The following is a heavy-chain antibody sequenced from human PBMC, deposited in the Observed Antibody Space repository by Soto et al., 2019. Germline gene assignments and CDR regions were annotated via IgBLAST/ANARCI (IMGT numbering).Heavy chain of an antibody. CDR3: ARSYYDSGGYFRVIEY. J-gene: IGHJ4*02. D-gene: IGHD3-22*01. CDR2: IWFDGSRK. Sequence: QVQLVESGVGGVQPGRSLRLSCAASGFTFSSFGMHWVRQAPGKGLEGVAVIWFDGSRKYSADSVKCQLTLSRDNSKSTMYLQMKSLRGEDTAVYYCARSYYDSGGYFRVIEYWGLGTLVTV. CDR1: GFTFSSFG. V-gene: IGHV3-33*01.